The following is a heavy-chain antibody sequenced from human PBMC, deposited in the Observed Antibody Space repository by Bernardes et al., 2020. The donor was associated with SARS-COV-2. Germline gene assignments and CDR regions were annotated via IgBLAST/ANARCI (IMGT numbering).Heavy chain of an antibody. V-gene: IGHV1-18*01. CDR1: GYTFTSYG. CDR3: ARLTAHYDILTGKIYYYYYGMDV. Sequence: ASVKVSCKASGYTFTSYGISWVRQAPGQGLEWMGSIRAYNGNTNSAQKLQGRVPMTTDTSTSTAYMELRSLRSDDTAVYYCARLTAHYDILTGKIYYYYYGMDVWGQGTTVTVSS. J-gene: IGHJ6*02. D-gene: IGHD3-9*01. CDR2: IRAYNGNT.